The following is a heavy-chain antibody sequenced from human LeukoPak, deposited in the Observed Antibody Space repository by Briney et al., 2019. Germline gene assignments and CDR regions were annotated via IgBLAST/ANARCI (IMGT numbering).Heavy chain of an antibody. D-gene: IGHD1-1*01. CDR2: ISYDGSNK. CDR3: ARENDDDYYYYYMDV. V-gene: IGHV3-30*04. Sequence: GGSLRHSCAASGVTFSSYAKHWVRQAPGKGLEWVAVISYDGSNKYYADSVKGRFTISRDNSKNTLYLQMNSLRAEDTAVYYCARENDDDYYYYYMDVWGKGTTVTVSS. J-gene: IGHJ6*03. CDR1: GVTFSSYA.